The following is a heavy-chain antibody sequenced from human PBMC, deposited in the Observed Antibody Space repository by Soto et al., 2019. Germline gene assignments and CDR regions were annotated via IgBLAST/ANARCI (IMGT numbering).Heavy chain of an antibody. V-gene: IGHV3-23*01. J-gene: IGHJ4*02. Sequence: EVQLLESGGALVQPGGSLRLSCAASGFTFSNYGMNWVRQAPGKGLEWVSTISGSGDNTYYADSVKGRFSISRDNSKKTLDLQMNSLRAEDTAIYYCASKLTFGGSSDYWGQGTLVTVSS. CDR3: ASKLTFGGSSDY. CDR2: ISGSGDNT. CDR1: GFTFSNYG. D-gene: IGHD3-16*01.